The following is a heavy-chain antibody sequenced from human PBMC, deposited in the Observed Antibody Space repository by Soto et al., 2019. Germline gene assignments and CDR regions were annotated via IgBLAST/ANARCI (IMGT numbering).Heavy chain of an antibody. CDR3: AKGYCDILTGYHS. Sequence: GSLRLSCAASGFTFSSYAMNWVRQAPGKGLEWVSAISGSGSSTYYVDSVKGRFTISRDNSKNTLYLQTNSLRAEDTAVYYFAKGYCDILTGYHSWGQGTLVTVSA. CDR2: ISGSGSST. D-gene: IGHD3-9*01. CDR1: GFTFSSYA. V-gene: IGHV3-23*01. J-gene: IGHJ4*02.